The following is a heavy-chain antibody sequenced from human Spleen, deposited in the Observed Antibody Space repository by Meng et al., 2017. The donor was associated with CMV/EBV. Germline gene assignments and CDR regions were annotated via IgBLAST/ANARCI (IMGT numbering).Heavy chain of an antibody. D-gene: IGHD2-2*01. CDR3: ARGQAVLPAAAMECYFDH. J-gene: IGHJ4*02. CDR1: FSSYR. Sequence: FSSYRMHWGREVQGRGLVWVSRINSDGSTTTYADSVKGRFTISRDNAKNSLYLQMKSLRAEDTAVYYCARGQAVLPAAAMECYFDHWGQGTLVTVSS. V-gene: IGHV3-74*01. CDR2: INSDGSTT.